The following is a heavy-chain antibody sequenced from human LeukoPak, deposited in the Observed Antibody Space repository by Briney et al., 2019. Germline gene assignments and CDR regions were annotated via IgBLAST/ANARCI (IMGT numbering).Heavy chain of an antibody. Sequence: PSQTLSLTCSVSGDFISNGAYYWGWIHRPRVRGLAWFGSIYYSGSIFYNSSLESRITMSVDMSKNQFYLNLRSVTAADTAVYYCARLCQVTSCARFEYWGQGALVTVSS. CDR1: GDFISNGAYY. CDR3: ARLCQVTSCARFEY. J-gene: IGHJ4*02. V-gene: IGHV4-39*01. CDR2: IYYSGSI. D-gene: IGHD2-21*02.